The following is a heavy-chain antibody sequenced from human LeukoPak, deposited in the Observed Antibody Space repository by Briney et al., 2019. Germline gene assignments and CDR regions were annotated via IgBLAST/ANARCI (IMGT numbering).Heavy chain of an antibody. Sequence: PGGSLRLSCVSSGFSFSNYAMSWFRQAPGKGLEWVSSISGSGGSTYYADSVKGRFTISRDNSKNTLYLQKNSLRAEDTAVYYCAKDAYYYDSSGYYYIVYFDYWGQGTLVTVSS. CDR2: ISGSGGST. V-gene: IGHV3-23*01. D-gene: IGHD3-22*01. J-gene: IGHJ4*02. CDR1: GFSFSNYA. CDR3: AKDAYYYDSSGYYYIVYFDY.